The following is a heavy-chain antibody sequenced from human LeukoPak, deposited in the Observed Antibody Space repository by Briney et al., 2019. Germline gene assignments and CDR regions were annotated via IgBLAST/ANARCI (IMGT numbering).Heavy chain of an antibody. CDR2: ISGGSSYI. V-gene: IGHV3-21*01. Sequence: GGSLRLSCAASGFTFDSYAMNWVRQAPGKGLEWVSYISGGSSYIYYADSVKGRFTISRDNAKSSLYLQMNSLRADDTAVYYCARDPFNCSGGSCYYYDYWGQGTLVTVSS. CDR1: GFTFDSYA. D-gene: IGHD2-15*01. J-gene: IGHJ4*02. CDR3: ARDPFNCSGGSCYYYDY.